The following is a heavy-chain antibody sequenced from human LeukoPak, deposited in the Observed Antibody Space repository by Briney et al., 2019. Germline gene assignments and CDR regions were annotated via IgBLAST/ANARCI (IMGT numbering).Heavy chain of an antibody. CDR1: GFTFSNYF. D-gene: IGHD2-15*01. J-gene: IGHJ3*02. Sequence: GGSLRLSCAASGFTFSNYFMHWVRQAPGKGLEYFSAISRTGSTTYYTNSVKGRFTISRDNSKNTLYLQMGSPRAEDMAVYYCATSRYCSGGDCYSLAFDIWGQGTMVTVAS. CDR3: ATSRYCSGGDCYSLAFDI. V-gene: IGHV3-64*01. CDR2: ISRTGSTT.